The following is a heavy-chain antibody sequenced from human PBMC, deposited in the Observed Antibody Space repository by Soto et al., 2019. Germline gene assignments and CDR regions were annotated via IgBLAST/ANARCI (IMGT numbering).Heavy chain of an antibody. Sequence: PGGSLRLSCAASGFTVSSNYMSWVRQAPGKGLEWVSVIYSGGSTYYADSVKGRFTISRHSSKNTLYLQMNSLRAEDTAVYYCAREGWLRQFDYWGQGTLVTVSS. CDR3: AREGWLRQFDY. CDR2: IYSGGST. CDR1: GFTVSSNY. J-gene: IGHJ4*02. D-gene: IGHD5-12*01. V-gene: IGHV3-53*04.